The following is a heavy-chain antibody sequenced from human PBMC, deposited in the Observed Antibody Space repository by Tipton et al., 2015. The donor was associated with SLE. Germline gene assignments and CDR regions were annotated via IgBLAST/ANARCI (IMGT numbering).Heavy chain of an antibody. D-gene: IGHD4-17*01. CDR2: IYYSGST. V-gene: IGHV4-61*05. J-gene: IGHJ4*02. CDR1: GDSISGTTYS. CDR3: ARQYTTVTGYEN. Sequence: TLSLTCTVSGDSISGTTYSWAWIRQSPGKGLEWIGYIYYSGSTYYNPSLKSRVTMSVDTSKDQFSLNLSSVTAADTALYYCARQYTTVTGYENWGQGTLVTVSS.